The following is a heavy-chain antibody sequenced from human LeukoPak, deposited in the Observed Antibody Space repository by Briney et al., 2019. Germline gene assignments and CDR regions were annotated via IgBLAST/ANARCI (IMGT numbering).Heavy chain of an antibody. D-gene: IGHD3-22*01. CDR3: ARALTRGYYDTSAYPRDY. J-gene: IGHJ4*02. Sequence: ASVKVSCKASGYTFTSYGINWVRQAPGQGLEWMGWISAYNANTNYAQKLQGRVTMTTDTSTSTAYMELRSLRSDDTAVYYCARALTRGYYDTSAYPRDYWGQGTLVTVSS. V-gene: IGHV1-18*01. CDR2: ISAYNANT. CDR1: GYTFTSYG.